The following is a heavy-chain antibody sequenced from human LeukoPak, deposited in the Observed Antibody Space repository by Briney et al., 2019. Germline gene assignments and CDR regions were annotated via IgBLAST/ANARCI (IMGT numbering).Heavy chain of an antibody. J-gene: IGHJ4*02. CDR3: ARARAAAAAFDY. V-gene: IGHV1-46*01. CDR2: INPSGGST. Sequence: GASVTVSCKASGYTFTSYYMHWVRQAPGQGLEWMGIINPSGGSTSYAQKFQGRVTMTRDTSTSTVYMELSSLRSEDTAVYYCARARAAAAAFDYWGQGTLVTVSS. D-gene: IGHD6-13*01. CDR1: GYTFTSYY.